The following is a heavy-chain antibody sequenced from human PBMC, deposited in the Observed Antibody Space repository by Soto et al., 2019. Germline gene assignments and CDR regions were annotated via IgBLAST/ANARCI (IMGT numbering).Heavy chain of an antibody. J-gene: IGHJ5*02. CDR1: GGSINKYY. D-gene: IGHD3-10*01. Sequence: QVQLQESGPGLLKFSETLSLTCTVSGGSINKYYWSWIRQSPGKGLEWIGYIYHNGSTNCNPSLKRRVTMTVDTAKNQVSLKVRSVTAADPAMCFCARHVVIHSWFDPWGQGTLVSVPS. CDR2: IYHNGST. V-gene: IGHV4-59*08. CDR3: ARHVVIHSWFDP.